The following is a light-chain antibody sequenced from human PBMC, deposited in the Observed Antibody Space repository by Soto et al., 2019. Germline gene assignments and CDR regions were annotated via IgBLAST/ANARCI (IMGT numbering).Light chain of an antibody. Sequence: DIQLTQSPSSLSASVGDRVTITCRASQGVSSWLAWYQKKPGTAPKLLIYAASRLQSGVPSRFSGSGSGTDFTLTISSLQPEDFATYYCQQANNFPFTFGQGTKLEIK. CDR3: QQANNFPFT. J-gene: IGKJ2*01. CDR2: AAS. CDR1: QGVSSW. V-gene: IGKV1D-12*01.